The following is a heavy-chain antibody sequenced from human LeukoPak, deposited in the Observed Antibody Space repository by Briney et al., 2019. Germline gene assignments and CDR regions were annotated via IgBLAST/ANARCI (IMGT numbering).Heavy chain of an antibody. CDR3: AREGEYGDSFDY. J-gene: IGHJ4*02. D-gene: IGHD4-17*01. CDR2: IKKDGSEK. Sequence: GGSLRLSCAASGFTFSSYWMSWVRQAPGKGLEWVANIKKDGSEKYYVDSVKGRFTISRDNAKNSLYLQMNSLRAEDTTVYYCAREGEYGDSFDYWGQGTLVTVSS. CDR1: GFTFSSYW. V-gene: IGHV3-7*01.